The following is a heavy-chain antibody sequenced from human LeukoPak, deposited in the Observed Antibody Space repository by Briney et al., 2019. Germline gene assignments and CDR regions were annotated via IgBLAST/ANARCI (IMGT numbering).Heavy chain of an antibody. J-gene: IGHJ4*02. Sequence: ASLKVSCKAAGYTFTGYYMHWVRQAPGQGLEWMGWINPNSGGTNYAQKFQGRVTMTRDTSISTAYMELSRLRSDDTAVYYCAREGDIVVVPAAFDYWGQGTLVTVSS. V-gene: IGHV1-2*02. CDR1: GYTFTGYY. CDR3: AREGDIVVVPAAFDY. CDR2: INPNSGGT. D-gene: IGHD2-2*01.